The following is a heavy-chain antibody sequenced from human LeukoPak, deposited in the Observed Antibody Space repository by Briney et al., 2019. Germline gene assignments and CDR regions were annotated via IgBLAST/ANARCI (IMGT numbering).Heavy chain of an antibody. V-gene: IGHV1-46*01. D-gene: IGHD5-18*01. CDR2: INPSGGST. CDR1: GYTFTSYY. CDR3: ARVSSSYGQPRREEGGWFDP. J-gene: IGHJ5*02. Sequence: ASVKVSCKASGYTFTSYYMHWVRQAPGQGLEWMGIINPSGGSTSYTLKVEGRDTMTRDTSTSTVSVELRCVRSEDTGVYYCARVSSSYGQPRREEGGWFDPWGERTLVTLSS.